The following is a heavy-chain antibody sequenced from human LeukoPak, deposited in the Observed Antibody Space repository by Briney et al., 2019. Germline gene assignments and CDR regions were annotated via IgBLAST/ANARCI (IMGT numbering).Heavy chain of an antibody. V-gene: IGHV4-61*01. J-gene: IGHJ4*02. CDR3: ARPPFSSSSYYFHY. CDR2: IYYSGST. D-gene: IGHD6-13*01. Sequence: PSETLSLTCTVSGGSVSSGSYYWSWIRQPPGKGLEWIGHIYYSGSTNYNPSLKSRVIISVDTSKSQFSLKLSSVTAADTAVYYCARPPFSSSSYYFHYWGQGTLVTVSS. CDR1: GGSVSSGSYY.